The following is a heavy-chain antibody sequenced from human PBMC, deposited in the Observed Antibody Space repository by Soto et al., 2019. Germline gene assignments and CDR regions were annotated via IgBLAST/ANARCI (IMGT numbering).Heavy chain of an antibody. CDR3: ARGDSTDCSNGVCSFFYNHDMDV. V-gene: IGHV1-2*04. D-gene: IGHD2-8*01. Sequence: ASVKVSCKASGYSFTDYHIHWVRQAPGQGLEWLGRINPKSGGTSTAQKFQGWVTMTTDTSVSTASMELTRLTSDDTAIYYCARGDSTDCSNGVCSFFYNHDMDVWGQGTTVTVSS. CDR1: GYSFTDYH. CDR2: INPKSGGT. J-gene: IGHJ6*02.